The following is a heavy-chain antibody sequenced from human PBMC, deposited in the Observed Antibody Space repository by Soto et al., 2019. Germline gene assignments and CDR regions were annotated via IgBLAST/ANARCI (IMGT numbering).Heavy chain of an antibody. CDR2: ISSSSSYI. D-gene: IGHD1-1*01. V-gene: IGHV3-21*01. J-gene: IGHJ4*02. Sequence: GGSLRLSCAASGFTFSSYSMNWVRQAPGKGLEWVSSISSSSSYIYYADSVKGRFTISRDNAKNSLYLQMNSLRAEDTAVYYCAAARGWKGYYFDYWGQGTLVTVSS. CDR1: GFTFSSYS. CDR3: AAARGWKGYYFDY.